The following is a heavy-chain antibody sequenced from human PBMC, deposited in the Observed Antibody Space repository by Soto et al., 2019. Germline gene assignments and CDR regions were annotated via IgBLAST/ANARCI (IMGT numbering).Heavy chain of an antibody. Sequence: QVQLMQSGPEVKKTGASVKVSCKASGYTFTENQIHWLRRAPGQRLEWMGRIDPKSGDTTFAQTYQGRVTMTRDTSSNTVYMELNSLRSEDTGFYYCATYNGSGTYYNPPHFSYWGQGTLVSVSS. J-gene: IGHJ4*02. V-gene: IGHV1-2*02. CDR3: ATYNGSGTYYNPPHFSY. CDR1: GYTFTENQ. D-gene: IGHD3-10*01. CDR2: IDPKSGDT.